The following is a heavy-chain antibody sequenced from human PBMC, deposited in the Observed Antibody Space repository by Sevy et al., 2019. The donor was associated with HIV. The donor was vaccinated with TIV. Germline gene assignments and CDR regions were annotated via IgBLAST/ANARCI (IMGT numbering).Heavy chain of an antibody. D-gene: IGHD3-22*01. V-gene: IGHV4-59*13. CDR1: GGSISSYY. CDR2: IYYSGST. CDR3: ARVKVLGYYDSSGYFDY. Sequence: SETLSLTCTVSGGSISSYYWSWIRQPPGKGLEGIGYIYYSGSTNYNPSLKSRVTISVDTSKNQFSLKLSSVTAADTAVYYCARVKVLGYYDSSGYFDYWGQGTLVTVSS. J-gene: IGHJ4*02.